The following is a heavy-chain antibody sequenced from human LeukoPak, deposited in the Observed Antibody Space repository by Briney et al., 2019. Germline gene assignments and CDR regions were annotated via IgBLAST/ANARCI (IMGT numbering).Heavy chain of an antibody. CDR2: IYYSGST. D-gene: IGHD3-10*01. CDR1: GGSISSYY. CDR3: ARDGSGSYYEYANWFDP. V-gene: IGHV4-59*01. J-gene: IGHJ5*02. Sequence: SETLSLTCTVSGGSISSYYWSWIRQPPGKGLEWIGYIYYSGSTNYNPSLKSRVTISVDTSKNQFSLKLSSVTAADTAVYYCARDGSGSYYEYANWFDPWGQGTLVTVSS.